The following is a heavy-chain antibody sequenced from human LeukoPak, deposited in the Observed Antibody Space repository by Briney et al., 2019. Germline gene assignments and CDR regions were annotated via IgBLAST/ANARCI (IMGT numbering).Heavy chain of an antibody. J-gene: IGHJ4*02. D-gene: IGHD6-13*01. CDR3: AKDLMEPNIAAAGSVDY. CDR1: GFTVSSNY. V-gene: IGHV3-23*01. Sequence: GGSLRLSCAASGFTVSSNYMSWVRQAPGKGLEWVSAISGSGGSTYYADSVKGRFTISRDNSKNTLYLQMNSLRAEDTAVYYCAKDLMEPNIAAAGSVDYWGQGTRVTVSS. CDR2: ISGSGGST.